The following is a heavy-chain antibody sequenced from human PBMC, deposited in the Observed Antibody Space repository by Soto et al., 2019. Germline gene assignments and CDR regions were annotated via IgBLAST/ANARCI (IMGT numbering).Heavy chain of an antibody. CDR1: GGTFSSYA. CDR3: ARVKDYGDRMDAFDI. V-gene: IGHV1-69*05. Sequence: GASAKVSCKASGGTFSSYAISWVRQAPGQGLEWMGGIIPICGTTNYAQKFQGRVTMTRDKSISTAYMELSRLRSDDTAVYYCARVKDYGDRMDAFDIWGQGTMVTVSS. CDR2: IIPICGTT. J-gene: IGHJ3*02. D-gene: IGHD4-17*01.